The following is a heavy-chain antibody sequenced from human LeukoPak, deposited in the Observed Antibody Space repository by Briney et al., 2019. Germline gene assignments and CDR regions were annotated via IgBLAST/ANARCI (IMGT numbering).Heavy chain of an antibody. CDR1: GCSISSYY. Sequence: SETLSLTWTVSGCSISSYYWSWVREPPGKGLEWIGDIYYSGSTNYNPSLKSRVTISVDTSKNQFSLKLSSVTAADTAVYYCAGSIGYCSGGSCSIDYWGQGTLVTVSS. CDR2: IYYSGST. J-gene: IGHJ4*02. D-gene: IGHD2-15*01. CDR3: AGSIGYCSGGSCSIDY. V-gene: IGHV4-59*01.